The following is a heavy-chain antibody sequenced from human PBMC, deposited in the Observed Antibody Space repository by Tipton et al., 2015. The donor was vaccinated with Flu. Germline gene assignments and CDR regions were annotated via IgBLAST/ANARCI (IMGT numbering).Heavy chain of an antibody. CDR3: ARERDTIVGATTGAFDI. V-gene: IGHV3-74*01. D-gene: IGHD1-26*01. CDR1: GFTFSSYW. Sequence: GSLRLSCAASGFTFSSYWMHWVRQAPGKGLVWVSRINSDGSSTSYADSVKGRFTISRDNAKNTLYLQMNSLRAEDTAVYYCARERDTIVGATTGAFDIWGQGTMVTVSS. CDR2: INSDGSST. J-gene: IGHJ3*02.